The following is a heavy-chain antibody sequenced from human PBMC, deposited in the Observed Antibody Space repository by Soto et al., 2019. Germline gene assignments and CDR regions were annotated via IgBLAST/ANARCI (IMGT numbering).Heavy chain of an antibody. CDR2: IWYDGSNK. Sequence: GGSLRLSCVASGFTFSSYGMHWVRQAPGKGLEWVAVIWYDGSNKYYADSVKGRFTISRDNSKNTLYLQMNSLRAEDTAVYYCARDTPICSSTSCYVLRPAGYFDYWGQGTLVTVSS. CDR1: GFTFSSYG. V-gene: IGHV3-33*01. J-gene: IGHJ4*02. D-gene: IGHD2-2*01. CDR3: ARDTPICSSTSCYVLRPAGYFDY.